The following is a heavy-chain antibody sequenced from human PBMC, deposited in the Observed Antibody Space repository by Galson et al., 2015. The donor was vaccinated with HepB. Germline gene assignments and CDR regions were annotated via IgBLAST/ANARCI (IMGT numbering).Heavy chain of an antibody. CDR1: GFTFSSYS. Sequence: SLRLSCAASGFTFSSYSMNWVRQAPGKGLEWVSYISSSSSTTYYADSVKGRFTISRDNAKNSLYLQMNSLRAEDTAVYYCARGSSSGWYPAYFDYWGQGTLVTVSS. V-gene: IGHV3-48*01. D-gene: IGHD6-19*01. CDR3: ARGSSSGWYPAYFDY. CDR2: ISSSSSTT. J-gene: IGHJ4*02.